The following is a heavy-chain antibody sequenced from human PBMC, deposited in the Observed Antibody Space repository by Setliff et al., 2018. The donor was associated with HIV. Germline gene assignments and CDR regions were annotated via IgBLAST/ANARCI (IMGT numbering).Heavy chain of an antibody. D-gene: IGHD3-10*01. V-gene: IGHV4-34*01. CDR3: ARGLGRGSGTYYYPPGY. CDR1: GGSFSGYY. CDR2: INHSGNT. J-gene: IGHJ4*02. Sequence: SETLSLTCAFNGGSFSGYYWMWIRQSPGEGLEWIGEINHSGNTNYNPSLKSRVTMSGDTSKNRFSLNLTSVTAADTAVYFCARGLGRGSGTYYYPPGYWGPGTLVTVSS.